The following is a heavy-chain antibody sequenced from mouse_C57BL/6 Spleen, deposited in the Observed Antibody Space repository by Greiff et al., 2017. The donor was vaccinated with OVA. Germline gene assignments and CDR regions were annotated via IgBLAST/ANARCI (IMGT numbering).Heavy chain of an antibody. Sequence: EVKVVESEGGLVQPGSSMKLSCTASGFTFSDYYMAWVRQVPEKGLEWVANINYDGSSTYYLDSLKSRFIISRDNAKNILYLQMSSLKSEDTATYYCARDRAPDYYAMDYWGQGTSVTVSS. CDR1: GFTFSDYY. V-gene: IGHV5-16*01. D-gene: IGHD3-3*01. CDR2: INYDGSST. J-gene: IGHJ4*01. CDR3: ARDRAPDYYAMDY.